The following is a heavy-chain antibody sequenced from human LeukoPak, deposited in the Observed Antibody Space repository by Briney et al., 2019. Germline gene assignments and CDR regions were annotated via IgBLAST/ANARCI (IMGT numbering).Heavy chain of an antibody. CDR3: AKEDYFNSGSYPGH. CDR2: ISHDGSNK. V-gene: IGHV3-30*18. CDR1: EFTYG. D-gene: IGHD3-10*01. J-gene: IGHJ4*02. Sequence: GGSLRLSCTASEFTYGMNWVRQAPGKGPEWVAVISHDGSNKYYEDSVEGRFTISRDNSKNTLYLQMNSLSAEDTAVYYCAKEDYFNSGSYPGHWGQGTLVTVSS.